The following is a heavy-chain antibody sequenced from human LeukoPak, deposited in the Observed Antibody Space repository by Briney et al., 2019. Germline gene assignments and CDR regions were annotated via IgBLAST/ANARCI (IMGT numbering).Heavy chain of an antibody. Sequence: GGSLRLSCAASGFTFSSYSMNRVRQAPGKGLEWVSSISSSSSYIYYADSVKGRFTISRDNAKNSLYLQMNSLRAEDTAVYYCAKTYSSGYFDYWGQGTLVTVSS. CDR3: AKTYSSGYFDY. D-gene: IGHD6-25*01. CDR2: ISSSSSYI. CDR1: GFTFSSYS. V-gene: IGHV3-21*01. J-gene: IGHJ4*02.